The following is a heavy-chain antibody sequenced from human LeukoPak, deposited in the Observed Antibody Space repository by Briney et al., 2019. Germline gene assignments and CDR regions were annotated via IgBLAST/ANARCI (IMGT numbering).Heavy chain of an antibody. CDR2: VPGPGDTT. V-gene: IGHV3-23*01. D-gene: IGHD3-16*01. CDR3: AKGAEIDL. Sequence: PGGSLRLSCATSGFTFTNYAMNWVRQAPGKGQEWVSAVPGPGDTTYYVDSVKGRLCMSREDSKTTVYLQMNSLRAEDTAIYYCAKGAEIDLWGQGTLVTVSS. CDR1: GFTFTNYA. J-gene: IGHJ5*02.